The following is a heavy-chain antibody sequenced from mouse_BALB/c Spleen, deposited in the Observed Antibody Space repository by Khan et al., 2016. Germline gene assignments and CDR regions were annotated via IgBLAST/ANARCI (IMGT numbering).Heavy chain of an antibody. D-gene: IGHD1-1*01. J-gene: IGHJ3*01. CDR3: SSDYDGFAY. V-gene: IGHV2-6-7*01. Sequence: QVQLKESGPGLVAPSQSLSITCTVSGFSLTGYGVNWVRQPPGKGLEWLGKIRGDGRTDYNSALKSRGSISKDNSKSQVFLKMNSLQKDDTATYYGSSDYDGFAYWGPGTLVIVSA. CDR1: GFSLTGYG. CDR2: IRGDGRT.